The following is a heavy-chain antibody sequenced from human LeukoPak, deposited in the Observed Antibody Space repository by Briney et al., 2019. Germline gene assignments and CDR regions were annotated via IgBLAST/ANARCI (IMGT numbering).Heavy chain of an antibody. Sequence: PGGSLRLSCEPSGFPFSSYWMLWIRQAPGKGLVWVARISGDGTIKTYADFVRGRFTISRGNTKNILYLQMNSLKVEDTAIYFCSRSQFDYWGRGVLVTVSS. CDR2: ISGDGTIK. J-gene: IGHJ4*02. CDR1: GFPFSSYW. V-gene: IGHV3-74*03. CDR3: SRSQFDY.